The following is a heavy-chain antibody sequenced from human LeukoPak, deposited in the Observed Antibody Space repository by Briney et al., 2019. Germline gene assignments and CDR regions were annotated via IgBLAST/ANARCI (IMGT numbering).Heavy chain of an antibody. V-gene: IGHV4-39*01. J-gene: IGHJ4*02. D-gene: IGHD3-10*01. CDR3: ARAAESGSGELACHY. Sequence: PSETLSLTCTVSGGSISSANYFSGWIRQPPGKGLEWIVSIYYSGSTYYNPSLKSRVTISVDTSKNQFSLTLTSVTAADTAVYYGARAAESGSGELACHYWGQGTLVTVSS. CDR1: GGSISSANYF. CDR2: IYYSGST.